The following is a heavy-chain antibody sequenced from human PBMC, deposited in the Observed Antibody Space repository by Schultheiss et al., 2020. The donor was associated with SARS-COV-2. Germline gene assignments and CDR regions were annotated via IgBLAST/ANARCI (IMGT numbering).Heavy chain of an antibody. CDR1: GGSISSSSYY. D-gene: IGHD2-2*01. CDR2: IYYSGST. CDR3: ARGYCSSTSCSSIGTTLAVARGRAPPDY. J-gene: IGHJ4*02. Sequence: SETLSLTCTVSGGSISSSSYYWGWIRQPPGKGLEWIGSIYYSGSTNYNPSLKSRVTISVDTSKNQFSLKLSSVTAADTAVYYCARGYCSSTSCSSIGTTLAVARGRAPPDYWGQGTLVTVSS. V-gene: IGHV4-39*07.